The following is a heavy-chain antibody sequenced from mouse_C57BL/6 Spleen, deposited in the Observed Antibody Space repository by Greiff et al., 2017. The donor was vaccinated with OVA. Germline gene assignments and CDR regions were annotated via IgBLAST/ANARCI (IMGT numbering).Heavy chain of an antibody. J-gene: IGHJ2*01. Sequence: VQLQQSGPELVKPGASVKLSCKASGYSFTGYYMNWVKQSPEKSLEWIGEINPSTGGTTYNQKFKAKATLTVDKSSSTAYMQLKSLTSEDSAVYYCARSRNYGSSPLDYWGQGTTLTVSS. CDR1: GYSFTGYY. CDR3: ARSRNYGSSPLDY. D-gene: IGHD1-1*01. CDR2: INPSTGGT. V-gene: IGHV1-42*01.